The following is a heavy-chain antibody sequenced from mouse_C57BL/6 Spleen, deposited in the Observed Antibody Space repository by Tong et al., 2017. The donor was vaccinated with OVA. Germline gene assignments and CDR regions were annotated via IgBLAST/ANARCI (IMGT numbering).Heavy chain of an antibody. CDR1: GYAFTNYL. V-gene: IGHV1-54*01. Sequence: VQLQESGAELVRPGTSVKVSCKASGYAFTNYLIEWVKQRPGQGLEWIGVINPGSGGTNYNEKFKGKATLTADKSSSTAYMQLSSLTSEDSAVYFCARAHYGYDEGYAMDYWGHGTSVTVSS. J-gene: IGHJ4*01. CDR2: INPGSGGT. CDR3: ARAHYGYDEGYAMDY. D-gene: IGHD2-2*01.